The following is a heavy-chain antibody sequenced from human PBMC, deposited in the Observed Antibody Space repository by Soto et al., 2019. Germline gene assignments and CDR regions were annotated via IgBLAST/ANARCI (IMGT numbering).Heavy chain of an antibody. Sequence: QVQLQESGPGLVKPSGTLSLTCAVSGGSISSSTWWSWVRQPPGKGLEWIGEIYQNGGTNYSPSLRSRVTLSVDKSKNQFSLKVSGVSAADTAVYYCATSQKGYNWNYFDHWGQGALVTVSS. V-gene: IGHV4-4*02. D-gene: IGHD1-20*01. J-gene: IGHJ4*02. CDR2: IYQNGGT. CDR3: ATSQKGYNWNYFDH. CDR1: GGSISSSTW.